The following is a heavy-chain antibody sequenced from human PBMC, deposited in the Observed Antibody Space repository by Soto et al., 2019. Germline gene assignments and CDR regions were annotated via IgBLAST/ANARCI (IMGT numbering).Heavy chain of an antibody. CDR3: ARSPDSSGYYPRWYYYGMNV. CDR2: FYHSGST. J-gene: IGHJ6*02. V-gene: IGHV4-61*01. CDR1: GGSVSGGSYF. D-gene: IGHD3-22*01. Sequence: SETLSLTCTVSGGSVSGGSYFWSWVRQPPGKGLEWIGYFYHSGSTNYNPSLKSRVTISVDKSKNQFSLKLSSVTAADTAVYYCARSPDSSGYYPRWYYYGMNVWGQGTTVTVSS.